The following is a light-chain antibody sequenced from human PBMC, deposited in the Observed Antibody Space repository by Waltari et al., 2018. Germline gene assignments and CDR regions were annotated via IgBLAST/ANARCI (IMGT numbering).Light chain of an antibody. CDR1: SGHSSNV. CDR2: VNSDGSH. Sequence: QLVLTQSPSASASLVASVKLTCPLSSGHSSNVIAWHQQQPEKGPRYLMKVNSDGSHSKGDEIPDRFSGSSSGAERYLTISSVQSEDEADYYCQTGGHGTWVFGGGTKLTVL. V-gene: IGLV4-69*01. CDR3: QTGGHGTWV. J-gene: IGLJ3*02.